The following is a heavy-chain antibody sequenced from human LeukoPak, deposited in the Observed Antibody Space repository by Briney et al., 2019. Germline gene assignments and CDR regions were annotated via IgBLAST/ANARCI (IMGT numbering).Heavy chain of an antibody. Sequence: SETLSLTCTVSGGSISSSSYYWGWIRQPPGKGLEWIGTIYYSGSTYYNPSLKSRVTISVDTSKNQFSLKLSSVTAADTAVYYCARQGSGNYLPPVNYWGQGTLVTVSS. CDR3: ARQGSGNYLPPVNY. CDR1: GGSISSSSYY. V-gene: IGHV4-39*01. J-gene: IGHJ4*02. D-gene: IGHD1-26*01. CDR2: IYYSGST.